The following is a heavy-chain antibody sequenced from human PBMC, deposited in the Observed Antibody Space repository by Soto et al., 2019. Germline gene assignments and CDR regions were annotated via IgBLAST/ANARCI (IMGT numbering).Heavy chain of an antibody. CDR2: IYYSGST. Sequence: QVQLQESGPGLVKPSQTLSLTCTVSGGSISSGGYYLSWIRQHPGKGMEWIGYIYYSGSTYYNPHLQSRVTISVDTSQTQFSLKLSSVTAADTAVYYCARDGVWFGGLFGMDVWGQGTTVTVSS. V-gene: IGHV4-31*03. J-gene: IGHJ6*02. CDR1: GGSISSGGYY. CDR3: ARDGVWFGGLFGMDV. D-gene: IGHD3-10*01.